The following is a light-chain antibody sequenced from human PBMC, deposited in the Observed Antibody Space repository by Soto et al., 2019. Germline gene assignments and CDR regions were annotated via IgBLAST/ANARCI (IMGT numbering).Light chain of an antibody. CDR3: QQYDGS. CDR2: DAS. CDR1: QDISNY. V-gene: IGKV1-33*01. Sequence: DTQMTQSPSSLSASVGDRVTITCQASQDISNYLNWYQQKPGKAPKLLIYDASNLETGVPSRFSGSRSGTDFTFAISSLQPEDIATYYCQQYDGSFGGGNKVEIK. J-gene: IGKJ4*01.